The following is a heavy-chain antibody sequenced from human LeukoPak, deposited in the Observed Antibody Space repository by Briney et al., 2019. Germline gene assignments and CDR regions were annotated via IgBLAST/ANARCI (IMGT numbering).Heavy chain of an antibody. CDR3: AKKYGVTVYGSGLNYFDY. CDR1: GFMFSDRY. Sequence: GGSLRLSCAVSGFMFSDRYMDWVRQPPVKGLEWLGRTRNEANDYTTEYAASVKGRFTISRDDSKNSLYLQMNSLRAEDTAIYYCAKKYGVTVYGSGLNYFDYWGQGTLVTVSS. CDR2: TRNEANDYTT. V-gene: IGHV3-72*01. J-gene: IGHJ4*02. D-gene: IGHD6-19*01.